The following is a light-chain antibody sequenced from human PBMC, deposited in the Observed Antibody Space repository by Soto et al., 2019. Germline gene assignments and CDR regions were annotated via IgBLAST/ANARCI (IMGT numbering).Light chain of an antibody. CDR1: SSDVGAFNY. CDR3: SSYAGSNIYV. V-gene: IGLV2-8*01. CDR2: EIN. J-gene: IGLJ1*01. Sequence: QSVLTQPPSASGSPGQSVTITCTGTSSDVGAFNYVSWYQHHPGKAPKLMIFEINKRPSGVPDRFSGSKSGNTASLTVSGLQAEDEAEYYCSSYAGSNIYVFGGGTKSPS.